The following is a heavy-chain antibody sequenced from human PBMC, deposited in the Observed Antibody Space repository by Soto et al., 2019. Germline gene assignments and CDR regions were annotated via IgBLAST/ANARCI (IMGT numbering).Heavy chain of an antibody. CDR3: AKESYSSGWYGFDY. J-gene: IGHJ4*02. V-gene: IGHV3-23*01. CDR1: GFTFSSYA. D-gene: IGHD6-19*01. CDR2: ISGSGGST. Sequence: RAVMITWSASGFTFSSYAMSWVRQDPGKGLEWVSAISGSGGSTYYADSVKGRFTISRDNSKNTLYLQMNSLRAEDTAVYYCAKESYSSGWYGFDYWGQGTLVPVSS.